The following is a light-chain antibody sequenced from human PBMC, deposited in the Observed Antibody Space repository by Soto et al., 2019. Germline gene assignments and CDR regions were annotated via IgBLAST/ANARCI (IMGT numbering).Light chain of an antibody. CDR1: QSISSY. V-gene: IGKV1-39*01. Sequence: DIQMTQSPSSLSASVGDRVTITCRASQSISSYLNWYQQKPGKAPKFLIYAASSLQSGVPSRFSGSGSGTDFTLTISSLQPEDFATYYCPQSYSTSITFGQGTRLEIK. CDR2: AAS. CDR3: PQSYSTSIT. J-gene: IGKJ5*01.